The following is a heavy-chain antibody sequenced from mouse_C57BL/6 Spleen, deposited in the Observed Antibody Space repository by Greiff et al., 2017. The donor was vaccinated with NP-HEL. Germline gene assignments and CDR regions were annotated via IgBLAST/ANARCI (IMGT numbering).Heavy chain of an antibody. Sequence: EVHLVESGGGLVQPGGSLKLSCAASGFTFSDYYMYWVRQTPEKRLEWVAYISNGGGSTYYPDTVKGRFTISRDNAKNTLYLQMSRLKSEDTAMYYCARGGQTGTGWFAYWGQGTLVTVSA. D-gene: IGHD4-1*01. CDR2: ISNGGGST. CDR3: ARGGQTGTGWFAY. J-gene: IGHJ3*01. V-gene: IGHV5-12*01. CDR1: GFTFSDYY.